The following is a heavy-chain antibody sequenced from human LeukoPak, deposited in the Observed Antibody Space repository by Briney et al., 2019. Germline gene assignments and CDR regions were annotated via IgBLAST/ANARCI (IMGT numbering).Heavy chain of an antibody. V-gene: IGHV4-34*01. J-gene: IGHJ6*02. CDR1: GGSFSGYY. D-gene: IGHD6-13*01. Sequence: SETLSLTCAVYGGSFSGYYWSWIRQPPGKGLEWIGEINHSGSANYNPSLKSRVTISVDTSKNQFSLKLSSVTAADTAVYYCARARIAAAGMASYYYYYYGMDVWGQGTTVTVSS. CDR2: INHSGSA. CDR3: ARARIAAAGMASYYYYYYGMDV.